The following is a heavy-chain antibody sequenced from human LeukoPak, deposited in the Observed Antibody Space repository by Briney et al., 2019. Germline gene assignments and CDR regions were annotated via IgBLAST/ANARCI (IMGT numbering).Heavy chain of an antibody. J-gene: IGHJ3*02. V-gene: IGHV3-33*03. Sequence: GGSLRLSCATSGFTFRSHAMHWVRQSPGKGLEWVAQIWYDGSNKYYADSVKGRFTISRDNAKNSLYLQMNSLRAEDTAVYYCASPGSYEWSGFYAFDIWGQGTMVSVSS. D-gene: IGHD1-26*01. CDR2: IWYDGSNK. CDR3: ASPGSYEWSGFYAFDI. CDR1: GFTFRSHA.